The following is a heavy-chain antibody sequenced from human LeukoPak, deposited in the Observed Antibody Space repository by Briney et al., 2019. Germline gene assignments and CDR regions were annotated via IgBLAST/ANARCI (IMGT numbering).Heavy chain of an antibody. CDR3: ARSMQVNGDYVWYYFDY. Sequence: QTGGSLRLSCAASGFTFSSYEMNWVRQAPGKGLEWVSYISSSGSTIYYTDSVEGRFTISRDNAKNSLFLQMNSLRAEDTAVYYCARSMQVNGDYVWYYFDYWGQGTLVTVSS. CDR1: GFTFSSYE. V-gene: IGHV3-48*03. CDR2: ISSSGSTI. J-gene: IGHJ4*02. D-gene: IGHD4-17*01.